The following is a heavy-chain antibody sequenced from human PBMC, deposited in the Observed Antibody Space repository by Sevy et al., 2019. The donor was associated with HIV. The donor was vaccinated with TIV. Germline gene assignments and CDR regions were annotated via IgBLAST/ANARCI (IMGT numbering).Heavy chain of an antibody. CDR1: GFRFSSYW. D-gene: IGHD3-22*01. J-gene: IGHJ4*02. V-gene: IGHV3-7*04. Sequence: GSLRLSCAASGFRFSSYWMHWVRQAPGKGLEWVANIKQGESEKYYVASVKGRFTISRDNAKNSVYLQMNSLRPEDTAIYYCARGNSGSFDYWGQGTLVTVSS. CDR2: IKQGESEK. CDR3: ARGNSGSFDY.